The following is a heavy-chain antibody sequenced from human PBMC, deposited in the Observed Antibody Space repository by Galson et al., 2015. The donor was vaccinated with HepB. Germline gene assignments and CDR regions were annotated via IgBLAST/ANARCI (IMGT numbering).Heavy chain of an antibody. CDR2: ISYDGSNK. CDR3: ARVQGEWLAYYGMDV. J-gene: IGHJ6*02. Sequence: SLRLSCAASGFTFSSYAMHWVRQAPGKGLEWVAVISYDGSNKYYADSVKGRFTISRDNSKNTLYLQMNSLRAEDTAVYYCARVQGEWLAYYGMDVWGQGTTVTVSS. CDR1: GFTFSSYA. V-gene: IGHV3-30-3*01. D-gene: IGHD6-19*01.